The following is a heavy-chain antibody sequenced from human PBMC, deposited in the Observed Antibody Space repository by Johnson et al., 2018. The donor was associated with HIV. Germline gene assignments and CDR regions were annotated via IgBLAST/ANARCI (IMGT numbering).Heavy chain of an antibody. CDR3: AKVRGWSDDTFDI. Sequence: VQLVESGGGLIQPGGSLRLSCAASGFTFSSYGMHWVRQAPGKGLEWVAFIRYDGSNKYYADSVKGRFTIPRDNSKNTLYLQMNSLRAEDTAVYYCAKVRGWSDDTFDIWGQGTMVTVSS. D-gene: IGHD5-12*01. V-gene: IGHV3-30*02. CDR1: GFTFSSYG. J-gene: IGHJ3*02. CDR2: IRYDGSNK.